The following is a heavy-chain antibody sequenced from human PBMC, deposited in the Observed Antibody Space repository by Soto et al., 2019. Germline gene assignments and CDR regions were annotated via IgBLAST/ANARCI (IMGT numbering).Heavy chain of an antibody. CDR3: AKADREAAGIYPDFDY. V-gene: IGHV3-23*01. Sequence: SGFTFSSYAMSWVRQAPGKGLEWVSAISGSGGNKYYADSVKGRFTISRDNSKNTLYLQMNSLRAEDTAVYYCAKADREAAGIYPDFDYWGQGTLVTVSS. CDR1: GFTFSSYA. CDR2: ISGSGGNK. J-gene: IGHJ4*02. D-gene: IGHD6-13*01.